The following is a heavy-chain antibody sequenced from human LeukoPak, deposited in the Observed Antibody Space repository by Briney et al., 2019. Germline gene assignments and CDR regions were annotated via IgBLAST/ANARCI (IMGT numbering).Heavy chain of an antibody. CDR2: IYISGTT. Sequence: TETLSLTCTVSGASISEYYWNWIRQPAGKGLEWIGRIYISGTTNYNPSLNSRVTMSLDTSKNRFSLKLSSVTAADTAVYYCARERRDGSSGFDYWGQGTLRTVSS. CDR1: GASISEYY. CDR3: ARERRDGSSGFDY. V-gene: IGHV4-4*07. J-gene: IGHJ4*02. D-gene: IGHD3-22*01.